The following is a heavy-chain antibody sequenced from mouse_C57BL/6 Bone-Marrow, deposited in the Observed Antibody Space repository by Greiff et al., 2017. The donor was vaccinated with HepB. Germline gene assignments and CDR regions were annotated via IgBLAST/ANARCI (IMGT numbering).Heavy chain of an antibody. Sequence: EVKLMESGAELVRPGASVKLSCTASGFNIKDDYMHWVKQRPEQGLEWIGWIDPENGDTEYASKFQGKATITADTSSNTAYLQLSSLTSEDTAVYYCTTLGYSWYFDVWGTGTTVTVSS. V-gene: IGHV14-4*01. CDR3: TTLGYSWYFDV. CDR2: IDPENGDT. CDR1: GFNIKDDY. J-gene: IGHJ1*03. D-gene: IGHD2-3*01.